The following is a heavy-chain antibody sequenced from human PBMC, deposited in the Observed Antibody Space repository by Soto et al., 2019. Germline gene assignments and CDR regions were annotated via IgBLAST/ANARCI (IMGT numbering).Heavy chain of an antibody. D-gene: IGHD6-19*01. CDR1: GGTFTKYA. CDR3: ASGDGGRGGSSGWPDYAFDV. J-gene: IGHJ3*01. Sequence: QVQLVQSGAAVRKPGSSVKVSCKASGGTFTKYAITWVRQAPRQGLEWMGGIVPLPGTTNYAQKFRGRVTISTDEATSTAYLELSSLTSEDTAVYYCASGDGGRGGSSGWPDYAFDVWGQGTMVIVSS. V-gene: IGHV1-69*01. CDR2: IVPLPGTT.